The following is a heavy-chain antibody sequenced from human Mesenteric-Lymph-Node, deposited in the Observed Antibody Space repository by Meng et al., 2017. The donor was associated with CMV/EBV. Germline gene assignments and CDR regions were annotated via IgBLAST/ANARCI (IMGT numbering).Heavy chain of an antibody. J-gene: IGHJ4*02. CDR2: INHSEST. V-gene: IGHV4-34*01. Sequence: LSLTRAVYGVSFSGYYWSWIRQPPGKGLEWIGEINHSESTNYNPSLKSRVTISVDTSKNQFSLKLSSVTAADTAVYYCATDYGDTHYWGQGTLVTVSS. CDR3: ATDYGDTHY. D-gene: IGHD4-17*01. CDR1: GVSFSGYY.